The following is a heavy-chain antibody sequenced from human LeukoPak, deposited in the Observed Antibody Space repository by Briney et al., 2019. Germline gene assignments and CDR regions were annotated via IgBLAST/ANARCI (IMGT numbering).Heavy chain of an antibody. V-gene: IGHV3-30-3*01. J-gene: IGHJ3*01. CDR3: ATRTSGAFDF. CDR2: ISDDGSNK. Sequence: GSSLRLSCAASGFTFTNYAVHWVRQAPGKGLEWVALISDDGSNKYYTNSVKGRFTISRDNSKNTLYLQMNSLRAEDTAVYYCATRTSGAFDFWGQGTMAIVS. CDR1: GFTFTNYA.